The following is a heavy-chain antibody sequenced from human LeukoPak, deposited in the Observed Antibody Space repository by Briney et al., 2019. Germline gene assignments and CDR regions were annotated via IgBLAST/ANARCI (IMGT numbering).Heavy chain of an antibody. Sequence: GGSLRLSCAASGFTFTGYSMNWVRQAPGRGLEWVSSISFTGSYIYYADSVKGRFTISRDDAKNLLSLQMISLRVEDTAVYYCARAGARRDGYNSDYWGQGTLVTVSS. V-gene: IGHV3-21*01. D-gene: IGHD5-24*01. CDR1: GFTFTGYS. CDR2: ISFTGSYI. CDR3: ARAGARRDGYNSDY. J-gene: IGHJ4*02.